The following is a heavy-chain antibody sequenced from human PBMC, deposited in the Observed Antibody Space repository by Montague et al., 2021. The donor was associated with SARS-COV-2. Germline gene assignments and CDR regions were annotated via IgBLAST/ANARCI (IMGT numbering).Heavy chain of an antibody. CDR2: IYYSGST. Sequence: SETLSLTCTVSGGSITSSSYYWGWIRQPPGKGLEWIGSIYYSGSTYYNPSLKSRVTISVDTSKNQFSLKLSSVTPEDTAVYYCARIPVGSKYYFDFWGQGTLVTVSS. J-gene: IGHJ4*02. D-gene: IGHD2-2*01. CDR1: GGSITSSSYY. CDR3: ARIPVGSKYYFDF. V-gene: IGHV4-39*01.